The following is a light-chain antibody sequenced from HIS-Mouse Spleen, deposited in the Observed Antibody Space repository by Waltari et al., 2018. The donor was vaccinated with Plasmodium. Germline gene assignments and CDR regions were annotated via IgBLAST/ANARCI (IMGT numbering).Light chain of an antibody. CDR2: GAS. Sequence: EIVMTQSPATLSVYPGERATLSCRHSKSVSTNLAWYQQKPGQAPRLLIYGASTRATGIPARFSGSGSGTEFTLTISSLQSEDFAVYYCQQYNNWSFTFGPGTKVDIK. V-gene: IGKV3-15*01. J-gene: IGKJ3*01. CDR1: KSVSTN. CDR3: QQYNNWSFT.